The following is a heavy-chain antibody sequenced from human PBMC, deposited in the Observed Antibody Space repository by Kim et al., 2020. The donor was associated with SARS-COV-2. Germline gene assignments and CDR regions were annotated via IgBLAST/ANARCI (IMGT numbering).Heavy chain of an antibody. CDR3: ARRLGAAAGDAFDY. V-gene: IGHV4-59*08. J-gene: IGHJ4*02. Sequence: NPSLKSRVTISVDTSKNQFSLKLSSVTAADTAVYYCARRLGAAAGDAFDYWGQGTLVTVSS. D-gene: IGHD6-13*01.